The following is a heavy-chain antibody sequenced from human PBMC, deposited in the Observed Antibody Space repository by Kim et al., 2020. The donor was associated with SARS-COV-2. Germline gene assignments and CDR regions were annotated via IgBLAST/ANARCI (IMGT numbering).Heavy chain of an antibody. CDR1: GYTFNNST. CDR2: INAGNGDT. CDR3: ARFGVGAFDI. J-gene: IGHJ3*02. V-gene: IGHV1-3*01. Sequence: APVKVSCRASGYTFNNSTFHWVRQAPGQRLEWMGWINAGNGDTKSSQHFQGRVTLTRDTSASTAYMELSSLRSEDTAMYFCARFGVGAFDIWGQGTMVTVSS. D-gene: IGHD3-10*01.